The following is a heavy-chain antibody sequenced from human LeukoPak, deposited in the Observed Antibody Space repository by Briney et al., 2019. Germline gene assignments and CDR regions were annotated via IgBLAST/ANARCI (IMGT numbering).Heavy chain of an antibody. J-gene: IGHJ4*02. CDR1: GFTFSSYS. D-gene: IGHD6-13*01. V-gene: IGHV3-21*01. Sequence: PGGSLRLSCAASGFTFSSYSMNWVRQAPGKGLEWVSSISSSSSYIYYADSVKGRFTISRDNAKNTLYLQMNSLRAEDTAVYYCARTRIAAADFNYWGQGTLVTVSS. CDR3: ARTRIAAADFNY. CDR2: ISSSSSYI.